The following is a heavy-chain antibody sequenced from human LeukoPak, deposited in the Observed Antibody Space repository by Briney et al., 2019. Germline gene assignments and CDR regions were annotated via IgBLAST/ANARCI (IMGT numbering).Heavy chain of an antibody. D-gene: IGHD1-1*01. J-gene: IGHJ4*03. CDR2: IDHRGDT. Sequence: SETLSLTCAVYGGSFSRYYWSWIRQSPGKGLEWIAEIDHRGDTNYNPSVKSRVTISVDTSKNQFSLKVRSLSAADTAVYYCARGPTISETGYFDFWGQGTLVTVSS. V-gene: IGHV4-34*01. CDR1: GGSFSRYY. CDR3: ARGPTISETGYFDF.